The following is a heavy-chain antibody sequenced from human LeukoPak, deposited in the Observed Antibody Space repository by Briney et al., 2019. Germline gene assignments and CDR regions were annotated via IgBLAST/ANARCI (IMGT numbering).Heavy chain of an antibody. CDR3: ARVPFVVMGDTGNWFDP. J-gene: IGHJ5*02. V-gene: IGHV7-4-1*01. CDR1: GFTFSNYA. D-gene: IGHD2-8*01. Sequence: GGSLRLSCAASGFTFSNYAMNWVRQAPGQGLEWMGWINTNTGNPTYAQGFTGRFVFSLDASVSTAYLQIRRLKAEDTAVYYCARVPFVVMGDTGNWFDPWGQGTLVTVSS. CDR2: INTNTGNP.